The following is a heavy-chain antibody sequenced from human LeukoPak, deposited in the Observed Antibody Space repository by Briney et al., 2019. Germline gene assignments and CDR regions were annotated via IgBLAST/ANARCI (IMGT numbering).Heavy chain of an antibody. Sequence: GGSLRLSCAASGFTFSSHAMSWVRQAPGKGLEWVSAISGSGGSTYYADSVKGRFTISRDNSKNTLYLQMNSLRAEDTAVYYCARTPYYDILTGYFYPFDYWGQGTLVTVSS. D-gene: IGHD3-9*01. CDR2: ISGSGGST. V-gene: IGHV3-23*01. CDR3: ARTPYYDILTGYFYPFDY. CDR1: GFTFSSHA. J-gene: IGHJ4*02.